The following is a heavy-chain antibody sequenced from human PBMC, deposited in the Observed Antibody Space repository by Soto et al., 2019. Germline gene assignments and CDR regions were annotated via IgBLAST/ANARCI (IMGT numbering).Heavy chain of an antibody. J-gene: IGHJ4*02. CDR1: GYTFIGYY. V-gene: IGHV1-2*02. Sequence: ASVKVSFKASGYTFIGYYIHWVRQAPGQGLEWVGWINPNSGGTNYAQKVQGRVTMTRDTSISTAYMELSRLRSDDTAVYYCARVTGEWLRLPLGYWGQGTLVTVSS. CDR2: INPNSGGT. CDR3: ARVTGEWLRLPLGY. D-gene: IGHD5-12*01.